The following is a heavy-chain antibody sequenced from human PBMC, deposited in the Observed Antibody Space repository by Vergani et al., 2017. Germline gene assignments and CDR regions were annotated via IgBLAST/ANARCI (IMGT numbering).Heavy chain of an antibody. CDR3: ASPTMVVRDALDI. CDR1: GGSISSSSYY. Sequence: QLQLQESGPGLVKPSETLSLTCTVSGGSISSSSYYWGWIRQPPGKGLEWIGSIYYSGSTYYNPSLKSRVTISVDTSKNQFSLKLSSVAAADPAVYYCASPTMVVRDALDIWGQGTMVTVSS. J-gene: IGHJ3*02. V-gene: IGHV4-39*07. CDR2: IYYSGST. D-gene: IGHD2-21*01.